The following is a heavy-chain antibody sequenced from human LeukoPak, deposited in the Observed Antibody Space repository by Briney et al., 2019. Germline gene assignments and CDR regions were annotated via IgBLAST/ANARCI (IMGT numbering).Heavy chain of an antibody. Sequence: PSETLSLTCTVSGGSISSYYWGWIRQPPGKGLEWIGSMYYSGSTYYSPSLKSRVTISVDTSKNQFSLKLTSVTAADTAVYYCARRKGFGEGYFDSWGQGTLVTVSS. CDR3: ARRKGFGEGYFDS. CDR2: MYYSGST. D-gene: IGHD3-10*01. J-gene: IGHJ4*02. V-gene: IGHV4-39*01. CDR1: GGSISSYY.